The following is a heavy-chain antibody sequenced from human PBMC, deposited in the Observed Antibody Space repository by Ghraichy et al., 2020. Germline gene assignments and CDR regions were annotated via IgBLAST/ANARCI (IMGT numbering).Heavy chain of an antibody. CDR2: INPSSGDT. D-gene: IGHD1-26*01. CDR3: ARDLIGTGAKNSFDP. Sequence: ASVKVSCKASGYRFTGNYIHWVRQAPGQGLEWMGWINPSSGDTNYAQKFQGRVTMTRDTSISTAYVDLSGLRSDDTAMYYCARDLIGTGAKNSFDPWGQGTLVNVSS. CDR1: GYRFTGNY. J-gene: IGHJ5*02. V-gene: IGHV1-2*02.